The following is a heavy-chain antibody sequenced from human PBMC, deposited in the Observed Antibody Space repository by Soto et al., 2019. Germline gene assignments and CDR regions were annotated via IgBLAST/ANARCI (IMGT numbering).Heavy chain of an antibody. CDR3: ARRDNWFDP. Sequence: SETLCLTYTVSGASIGSSCYNWDWIRQAPGKGLEWIGNIYYSGSTYYNPSLKSRVTISVDTSKNQFSLKLSSVTAADMAVYYCARRDNWFDPWGQGTLVTVSS. CDR2: IYYSGST. V-gene: IGHV4-39*01. CDR1: GASIGSSCYN. J-gene: IGHJ5*02.